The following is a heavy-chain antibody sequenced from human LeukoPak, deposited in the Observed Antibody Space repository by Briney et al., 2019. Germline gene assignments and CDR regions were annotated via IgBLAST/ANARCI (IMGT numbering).Heavy chain of an antibody. V-gene: IGHV4-4*07. CDR2: IYTSGST. J-gene: IGHJ6*03. D-gene: IGHD2-2*01. CDR1: GGSISSYY. CDR3: ARDLKGIVVVPAAIVSYYYYYYMDV. Sequence: SETLSLTCTVSGGSISSYYWSWIRQPAGKGLEWIGRIYTSGSTNYNPSLKSRVTISVDTSKNQFSLKLSSVTAADTAVYYCARDLKGIVVVPAAIVSYYYYYYMDVWGKGTTVTVSS.